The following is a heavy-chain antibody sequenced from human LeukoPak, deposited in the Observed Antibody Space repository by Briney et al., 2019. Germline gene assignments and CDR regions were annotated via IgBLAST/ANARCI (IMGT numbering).Heavy chain of an antibody. V-gene: IGHV1-46*01. CDR1: GYTFTSYY. D-gene: IGHD6-13*01. J-gene: IGHJ6*03. Sequence: ASVKVSCKASGYTFTSYYMHWVRQAPGQGLEWMGIINPSGGSTSYAQKFQGRVTMTRDMSTSTVYMELSSLRSEDTAVYYCARALSSSWYPRPYPYYYYYYYMDVWGKGTTVTISS. CDR2: INPSGGST. CDR3: ARALSSSWYPRPYPYYYYYYYMDV.